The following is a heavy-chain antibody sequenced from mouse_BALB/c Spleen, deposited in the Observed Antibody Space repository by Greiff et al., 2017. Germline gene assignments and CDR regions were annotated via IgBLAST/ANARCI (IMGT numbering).Heavy chain of an antibody. V-gene: IGHV5-12-2*01. D-gene: IGHD1-1*01. CDR1: GFTFSSYT. J-gene: IGHJ3*01. Sequence: EVMLVESGGGLVQPGGSLKLSCAASGFTFSSYTMSWVRQTPEKRLEWVAYISNGGGSTYYPDTVKGRFTISRDNAKNTLYLQMSSLKSEDTAMYYCARGGGSRSPWFAYWGQGTLVTVSA. CDR2: ISNGGGST. CDR3: ARGGGSRSPWFAY.